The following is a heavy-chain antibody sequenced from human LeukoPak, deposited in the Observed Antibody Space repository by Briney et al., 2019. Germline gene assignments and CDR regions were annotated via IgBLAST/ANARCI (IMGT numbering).Heavy chain of an antibody. Sequence: GGSLRLSCAASGFTFSSYSVNWVRQAPGEGLEWISYISGSSSPIRYADSVKGRFTISRDNAKNSLYLEMNSLRAEDTAVYYCARDWTYSFDYWGQGSLVTVSS. D-gene: IGHD3/OR15-3a*01. V-gene: IGHV3-48*04. CDR2: ISGSSSPI. J-gene: IGHJ4*02. CDR1: GFTFSSYS. CDR3: ARDWTYSFDY.